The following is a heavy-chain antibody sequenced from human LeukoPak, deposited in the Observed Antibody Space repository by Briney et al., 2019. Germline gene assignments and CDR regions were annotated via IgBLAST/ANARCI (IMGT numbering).Heavy chain of an antibody. CDR1: GFTFSSYA. D-gene: IGHD6-19*01. CDR2: ISGSGGST. V-gene: IGHV3-23*01. J-gene: IGHJ5*02. Sequence: GGSLRLSCAASGFTFSSYAMSWVRQAPGKGLEWVSAISGSGGSTYYAGSVKGRFTISRDNSKNTLYLQMNSLRAEDTAVYYCAKDPPKYSSGWSYNWFDPWGQGTLVTVSS. CDR3: AKDPPKYSSGWSYNWFDP.